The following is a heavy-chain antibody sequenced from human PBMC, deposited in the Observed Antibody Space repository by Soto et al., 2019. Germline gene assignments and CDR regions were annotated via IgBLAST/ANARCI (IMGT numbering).Heavy chain of an antibody. Sequence: ASVKVSCKASGYTFTSYYMHWVRQAPGQGLEWMGIINPSGGSTSYAQKFQGRVTMTRNTSTSTVYMELSSLRSEDTAVYYCARALASGGYFDYWGQGTLVTVSS. CDR3: ARALASGGYFDY. CDR1: GYTFTSYY. J-gene: IGHJ4*02. D-gene: IGHD1-26*01. CDR2: INPSGGST. V-gene: IGHV1-46*01.